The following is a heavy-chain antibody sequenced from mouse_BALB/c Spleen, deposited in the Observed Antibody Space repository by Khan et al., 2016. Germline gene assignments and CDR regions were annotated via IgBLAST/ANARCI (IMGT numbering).Heavy chain of an antibody. D-gene: IGHD1-1*01. CDR2: IHYSGST. Sequence: EVQLQESGPDLVKPSQSLSLTCTVTGYSITSGYSWHWIRQFPGNKLEWMGYIHYSGSTNNNPSLKSRISITRDTSKNQFFLQLNSVTTEDAAPYYCAGSGYYGSENYWGQGTPLTVSS. V-gene: IGHV3-1*02. CDR3: AGSGYYGSENY. J-gene: IGHJ2*01. CDR1: GYSITSGYS.